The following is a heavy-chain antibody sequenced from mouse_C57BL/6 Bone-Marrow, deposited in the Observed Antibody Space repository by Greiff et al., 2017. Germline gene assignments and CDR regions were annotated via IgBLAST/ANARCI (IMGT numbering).Heavy chain of an antibody. J-gene: IGHJ2*01. CDR1: GYTFTSYW. D-gene: IGHD2-5*01. V-gene: IGHV1-55*01. Sequence: QVQLQQPGAALVKPGASVKMSCKASGYTFTSYWITWVKQRPGQGLEWIGDIYPGSGSTNYNEKFKSKATLTVDTSSSTAYMQLSSLTSEDSAVYYCARGGDYSNPYYCDYWGQGTTLTVSS. CDR3: ARGGDYSNPYYCDY. CDR2: IYPGSGST.